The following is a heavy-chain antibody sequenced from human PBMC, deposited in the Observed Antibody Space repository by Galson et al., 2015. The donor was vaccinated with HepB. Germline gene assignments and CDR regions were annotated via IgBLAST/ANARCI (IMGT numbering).Heavy chain of an antibody. V-gene: IGHV3-11*01. J-gene: IGHJ5*02. CDR3: ARAALGWFDP. CDR1: GFTVRDSC. CDR2: ICNGYTTI. Sequence: SLRLASAVHGFTVRDSCMSWIRQAPGKGLEWVSSICNGYTTIKYADSVKGRFTISRDNVKKSLYLQMNILRVEDTAVYYCARAALGWFDPWGQGTLVIVSS.